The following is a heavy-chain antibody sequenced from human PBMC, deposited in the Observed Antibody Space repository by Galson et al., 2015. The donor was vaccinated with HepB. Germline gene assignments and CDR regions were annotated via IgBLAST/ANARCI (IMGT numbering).Heavy chain of an antibody. CDR3: AKGGPGRITMMINRSLGFDP. CDR1: GLAFRKNG. V-gene: IGHV3-30*18. J-gene: IGHJ5*02. Sequence: SLRLSCAASGLAFRKNGMHWVRQAPGKGLEWVAVISYDGSNKEYADSVKGRFTVSRDYSRSTLYLQMNSLRAEDTAVYYCAKGGPGRITMMINRSLGFDPWGQGTLVTVSS. D-gene: IGHD3-22*01. CDR2: ISYDGSNK.